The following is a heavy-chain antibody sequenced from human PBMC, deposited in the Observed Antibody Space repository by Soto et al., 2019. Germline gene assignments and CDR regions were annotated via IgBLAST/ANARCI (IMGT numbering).Heavy chain of an antibody. D-gene: IGHD6-19*01. Sequence: EVPLVESGGGLVQPGGSLRLSCAASGITFSSYWMHWVRQAPGQGLVWVSRINRDETSTNYAHSVKGRFTISRDNAKNTLDLQMNSLRAEDTAVYYCAREAAVPGTVFDYWGQGVLVTVSS. V-gene: IGHV3-74*01. CDR3: AREAAVPGTVFDY. CDR1: GITFSSYW. J-gene: IGHJ4*02. CDR2: INRDETST.